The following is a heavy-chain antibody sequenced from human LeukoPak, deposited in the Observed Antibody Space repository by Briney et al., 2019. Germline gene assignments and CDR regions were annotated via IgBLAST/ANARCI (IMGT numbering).Heavy chain of an antibody. Sequence: GASVKVSCKASGYSFTNFDINWVRQATGQGLEWMGWMNPNSGKKGYGQQFQGRVSMTMNTSITTAYMELSSLRSEDTAVYYCARGPQWRGDYYYMDVWGRGTTVTVSS. CDR1: GYSFTNFD. J-gene: IGHJ6*03. CDR3: ARGPQWRGDYYYMDV. V-gene: IGHV1-8*01. D-gene: IGHD6-19*01. CDR2: MNPNSGKK.